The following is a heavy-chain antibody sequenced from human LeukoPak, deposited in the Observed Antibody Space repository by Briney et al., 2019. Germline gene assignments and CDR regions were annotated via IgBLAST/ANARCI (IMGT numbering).Heavy chain of an antibody. J-gene: IGHJ5*02. CDR3: AREGRPQQWLVLSYWFDP. CDR1: GYTFTGYY. D-gene: IGHD6-19*01. V-gene: IGHV1-2*02. Sequence: GASVKVSCKASGYTFTGYYMHWVRQAPGQGLEWMGWINPNSGGTNYAQKFQGRVTMTRDTSISTAYMELSRLRSDDTAVYYCAREGRPQQWLVLSYWFDPWGQGTLVTVSS. CDR2: INPNSGGT.